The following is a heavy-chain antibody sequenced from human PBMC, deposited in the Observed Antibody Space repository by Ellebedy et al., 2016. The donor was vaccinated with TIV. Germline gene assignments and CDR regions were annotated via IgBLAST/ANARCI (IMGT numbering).Heavy chain of an antibody. D-gene: IGHD6-13*01. CDR1: GFTFSSYG. J-gene: IGHJ6*02. CDR2: IRYDGSNK. CDR3: AKYTYVYSSSWPGAGIYYYGMDV. Sequence: PGGSLRLSCAASGFTFSSYGMHWVRQAPGKGLEWVAFIRYDGSNKYYADSVKGRFTISRDNSKNTLYLQMNSLRAEDTAVYYCAKYTYVYSSSWPGAGIYYYGMDVWGQGTTVTVSS. V-gene: IGHV3-30*02.